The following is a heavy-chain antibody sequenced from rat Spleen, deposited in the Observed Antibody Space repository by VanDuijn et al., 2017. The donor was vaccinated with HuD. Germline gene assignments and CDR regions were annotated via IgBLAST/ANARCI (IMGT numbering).Heavy chain of an antibody. D-gene: IGHD5-1*01. V-gene: IGHV5S10*01. J-gene: IGHJ1*01. CDR3: ATENWDPYYWYFDF. CDR1: GFTFSDYN. CDR2: IIYDGSRT. Sequence: EVQLVESGGGLVQTGRSLKLSCAASGFTFSDYNMACVRQAPKKGLDWVATIIYDGSRTYYRDSVKGRFTISRDNAKSTLYLQMDSLRSEDTATYYCATENWDPYYWYFDFWGPGTMVTVSS.